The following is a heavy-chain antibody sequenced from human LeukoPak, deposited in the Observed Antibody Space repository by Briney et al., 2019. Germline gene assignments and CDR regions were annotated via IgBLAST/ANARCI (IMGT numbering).Heavy chain of an antibody. CDR1: GFTFSSYA. J-gene: IGHJ4*02. CDR2: ISSNGGST. Sequence: PGGSLRLSCAASGFTFSSYAMHWVRQAPGKGLEYVSAISSNGGSTYYANSVKGRFTISRDNSKNTLYLQMGSLRAEDMAVYYCARDPLGGAAYFDYWGQGTLVTVSS. CDR3: ARDPLGGAAYFDY. V-gene: IGHV3-64*01. D-gene: IGHD3-16*01.